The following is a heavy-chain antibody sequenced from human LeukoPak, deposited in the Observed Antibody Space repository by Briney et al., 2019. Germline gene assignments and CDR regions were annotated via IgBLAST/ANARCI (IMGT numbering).Heavy chain of an antibody. CDR1: GYSFTSYW. CDR2: IYPGDSDT. Sequence: LGESLKISCKGSGYSFTSYWIGWVRQMPGKGLEWMGIIYPGDSDTRYSPSFQGQVTISADKSISTAYLQWSSLKASDTAMYYCATTMDSDYYYMDVWGKGTTVTVSS. J-gene: IGHJ6*03. CDR3: ATTMDSDYYYMDV. V-gene: IGHV5-51*01. D-gene: IGHD3/OR15-3a*01.